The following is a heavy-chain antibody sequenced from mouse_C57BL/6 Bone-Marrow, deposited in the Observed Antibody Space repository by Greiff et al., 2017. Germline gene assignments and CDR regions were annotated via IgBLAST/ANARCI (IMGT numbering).Heavy chain of an antibody. D-gene: IGHD2-3*01. V-gene: IGHV14-4*01. CDR2: IDPEIGDT. CDR3: SSFDGNYFDF. Sequence: EVKLQQSGAELVRPGASVKLSCTASGFNIKDDYIHWVKQRPEQGLEWIGWIDPEIGDTEYASKFQGKATITSDTSSNTAYLHLSSLTSEDTSVYYCSSFDGNYFDFWGQGTPLTVAS. CDR1: GFNIKDDY. J-gene: IGHJ2*01.